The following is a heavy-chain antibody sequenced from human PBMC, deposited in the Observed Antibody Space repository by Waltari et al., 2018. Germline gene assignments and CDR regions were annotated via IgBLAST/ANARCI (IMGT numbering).Heavy chain of an antibody. CDR3: AREGRRDGYNWEDY. CDR2: IHHSGST. CDR1: GGSFSGYY. V-gene: IGHV4-34*01. D-gene: IGHD5-12*01. J-gene: IGHJ4*02. Sequence: QVQLQQWGAGLLKPSETLSLTCAVYGGSFSGYYWSWLRQPPGQGLDWMGEIHHSGSTNYNPSLKIRVTISVYTSKNQFSLKLSSVTAADTALYYCAREGRRDGYNWEDYWGQGTLVTVSS.